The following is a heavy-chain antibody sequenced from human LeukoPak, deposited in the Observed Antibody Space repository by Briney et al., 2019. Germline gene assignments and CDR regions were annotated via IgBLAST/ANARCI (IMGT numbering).Heavy chain of an antibody. V-gene: IGHV4-4*07. D-gene: IGHD5-12*01. CDR1: GDFFRSYW. CDR2: IYATGST. Sequence: PSETLSLTCDVSGDFFRSYWWGWVRQPAGKGLEWIGRIYATGSTKFNPSLKSRLTLSMDTSTNQLSLKLTSVTAADTAVYFCARQGYTASDYFLDYWSQGTLVTVSS. J-gene: IGHJ4*02. CDR3: ARQGYTASDYFLDY.